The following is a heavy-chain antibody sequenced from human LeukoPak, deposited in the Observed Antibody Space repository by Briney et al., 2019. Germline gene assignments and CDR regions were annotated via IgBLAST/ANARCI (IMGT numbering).Heavy chain of an antibody. CDR1: GFSVSNNY. V-gene: IGHV3-66*01. CDR3: AIDSYSPEYFQH. Sequence: GGSLRLSCAASGFSVSNNYMSWVRQAPGKGLEWVSVICSGGSTFYADSVKGRFTISRDNSKNTLYLQMNSLRAEDTAVYYCAIDSYSPEYFQHWGQGTLVIVSS. CDR2: ICSGGST. D-gene: IGHD2-15*01. J-gene: IGHJ1*01.